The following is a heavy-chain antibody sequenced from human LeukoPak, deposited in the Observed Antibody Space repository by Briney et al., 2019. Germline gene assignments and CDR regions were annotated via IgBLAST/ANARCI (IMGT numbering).Heavy chain of an antibody. CDR2: INPSGGST. D-gene: IGHD5-18*01. CDR1: GYIFTSYY. CDR3: ASNSGYSYGLGNDAFDI. Sequence: ASVKVSCKASGYIFTSYYMHWVRQAPGQGLEWMGIINPSGGSTSYAQKFQGRVTMTRDTSTSTVYMELSSLRSEDTAVYYCASNSGYSYGLGNDAFDIWGRGTMVTVSS. J-gene: IGHJ3*02. V-gene: IGHV1-46*03.